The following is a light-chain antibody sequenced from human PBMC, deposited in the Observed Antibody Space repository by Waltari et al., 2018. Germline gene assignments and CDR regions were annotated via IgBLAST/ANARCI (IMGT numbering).Light chain of an antibody. CDR1: QDINSY. CDR3: QQYYTFPRA. CDR2: AAS. V-gene: IGKV1D-8*01. J-gene: IGKJ1*01. Sequence: VIWMTQSPSLVSASIGDRVTIKCRISQDINSYLAWFQQKPGKSPDLLIYAASILQSGVPSRFSGSGSGTDFTLTISRLQSEDFATYYCQQYYTFPRAFGQGTKVEI.